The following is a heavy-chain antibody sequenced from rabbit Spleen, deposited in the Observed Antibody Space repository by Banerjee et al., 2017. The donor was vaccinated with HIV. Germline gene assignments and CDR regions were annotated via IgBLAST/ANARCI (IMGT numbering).Heavy chain of an antibody. V-gene: IGHV1S45*01. CDR3: ARRGDYSVSWRATDFNS. D-gene: IGHD2-1*01. J-gene: IGHJ4*01. CDR1: GFDFSSYG. CDR2: INTITGKT. Sequence: QEPLVESGGGLVQPGESLKLSCKASGFDFSSYGVSWVRQPPGKGLEWIGCINTITGKTVHATWAKGRFTISRASSTTVFLQMTSLTAADTATYFCARRGDYSVSWRATDFNSWGPGTLVTVS.